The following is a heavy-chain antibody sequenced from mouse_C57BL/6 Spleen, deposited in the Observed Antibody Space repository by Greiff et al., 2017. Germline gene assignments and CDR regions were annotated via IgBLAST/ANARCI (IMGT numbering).Heavy chain of an antibody. Sequence: EVQLQQSGPGLVKPSQSLSLTCSVTGYSITSGYYWNWIRQFPGNKLEWMGYISYDGSNKYNPSLKNRISITRDTSKNQFFLKLNSVTTEDTATYYCARGGGFGNYPWFAYWGQGTLVTVSA. V-gene: IGHV3-6*01. CDR1: GYSITSGYY. J-gene: IGHJ3*01. CDR2: ISYDGSN. D-gene: IGHD2-1*01. CDR3: ARGGGFGNYPWFAY.